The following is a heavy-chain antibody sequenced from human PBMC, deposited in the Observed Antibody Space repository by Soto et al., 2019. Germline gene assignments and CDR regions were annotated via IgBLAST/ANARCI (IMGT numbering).Heavy chain of an antibody. CDR3: ARDNSGDFWSGYSHYYFDY. D-gene: IGHD3-3*01. J-gene: IGHJ4*02. CDR1: GYTLTSYG. V-gene: IGHV1-18*01. Sequence: GASVKVSCKTSGYTLTSYGMSWVRQASGQRLEWMGWISAYSGKTNYAQNLQGRLTMTTDKSTSTAYMELRSLRSDDTALYYCARDNSGDFWSGYSHYYFDYWGQGTLVTVSS. CDR2: ISAYSGKT.